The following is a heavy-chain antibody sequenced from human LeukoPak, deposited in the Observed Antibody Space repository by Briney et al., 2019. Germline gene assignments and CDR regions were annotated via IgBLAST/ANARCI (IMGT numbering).Heavy chain of an antibody. Sequence: ASVKVSCKASGHTFTSYGISWVRQAPGQGLEWMGWISAYNGNTNYAQKPQGRVTMTTDTSTSTAYMELRSLRSDDTAVYYCARGSKYSSSSVFDYWGQGTLVTVSS. V-gene: IGHV1-18*01. CDR2: ISAYNGNT. J-gene: IGHJ4*02. CDR1: GHTFTSYG. D-gene: IGHD6-6*01. CDR3: ARGSKYSSSSVFDY.